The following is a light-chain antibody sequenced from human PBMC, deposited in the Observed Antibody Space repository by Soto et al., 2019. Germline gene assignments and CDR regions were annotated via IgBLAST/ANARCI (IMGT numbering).Light chain of an antibody. CDR2: DDN. J-gene: IGLJ1*01. CDR3: QVWDSSSDHYV. CDR1: AIASKS. V-gene: IGLV3-21*02. Sequence: SYELTQPPSVSVAPGQTARISCGGNAIASKSVHWSQQKPGQAPVLVVYDDNDRPSGIPERLSGSNSGDTATLTISRVEAGDEADYYCQVWDSSSDHYVFGSGTKVTVL.